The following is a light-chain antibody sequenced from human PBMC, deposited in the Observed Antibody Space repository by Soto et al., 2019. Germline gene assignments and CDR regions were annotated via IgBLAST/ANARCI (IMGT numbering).Light chain of an antibody. Sequence: EIVMTQSPATLSVSPGERATLYCRASHSVSGGLAWYQQKPGQAPRLLIYRASIRVTGIPARFSGSGSGTEFTLTISSLQSEDFAVYYCQQNNNWPYTFGQGTKLEIK. CDR2: RAS. CDR3: QQNNNWPYT. J-gene: IGKJ2*01. V-gene: IGKV3-15*01. CDR1: HSVSGG.